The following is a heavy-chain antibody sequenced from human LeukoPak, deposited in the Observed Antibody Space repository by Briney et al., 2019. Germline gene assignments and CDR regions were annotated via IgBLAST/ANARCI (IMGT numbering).Heavy chain of an antibody. CDR3: AREDSGSSYFDY. Sequence: PSETLSLTCTVSGGSISSHYWSWIRQPPGKGLEWIGYIYYSGSTNYNPSLKSRVTISVDTSKNQFPLKLSSVTAADTAVYYCAREDSGSSYFDYWGQGTLVTVSS. D-gene: IGHD3-10*01. CDR2: IYYSGST. CDR1: GGSISSHY. V-gene: IGHV4-59*11. J-gene: IGHJ4*02.